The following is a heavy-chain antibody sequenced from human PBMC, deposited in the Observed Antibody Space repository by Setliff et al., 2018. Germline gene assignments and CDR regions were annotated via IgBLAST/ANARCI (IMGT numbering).Heavy chain of an antibody. D-gene: IGHD3-22*01. V-gene: IGHV3-7*03. J-gene: IGHJ3*02. Sequence: GESLKISCAASGFSFSSFWMNWVRQAPGKGLEWVANIKQDGSDKYYVDSVKGRFTVSRDNANKSLFLQMNSLRAEDTAVYYCARDRRQYYDSSGSHAFDIWGQGGTMVTVSS. CDR3: ARDRRQYYDSSGSHAFDI. CDR2: IKQDGSDK. CDR1: GFSFSSFW.